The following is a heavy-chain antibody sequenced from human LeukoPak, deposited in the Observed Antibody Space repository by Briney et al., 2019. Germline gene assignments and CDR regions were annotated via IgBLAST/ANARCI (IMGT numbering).Heavy chain of an antibody. CDR2: IYYSGST. Sequence: SSETLSLTCTVSGGSISSYYWSWIRQPPGKGLEWIGYIYYSGSTNYNPSLKSRVTISVDTSKNQFSLKLSSVTAADTAVYYCARHRYYDFWSGYGTFDYWGQGTLVTVSS. CDR1: GGSISSYY. J-gene: IGHJ4*02. CDR3: ARHRYYDFWSGYGTFDY. D-gene: IGHD3-3*01. V-gene: IGHV4-59*08.